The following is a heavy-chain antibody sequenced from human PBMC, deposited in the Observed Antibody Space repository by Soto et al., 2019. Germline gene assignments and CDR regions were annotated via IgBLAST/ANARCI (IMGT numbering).Heavy chain of an antibody. CDR2: ISAYNGNT. J-gene: IGHJ4*02. CDR1: GYSFATSG. V-gene: IGHV1-18*01. CDR3: ARAGHYYDSSGYAN. Sequence: ASVKVSCKASGYSFATSGISWVRQAPGQGLEWMGWISAYNGNTNYEQKLQDRVTMTTDTSTSTAYLEPRSLRSDDTAVYYCARAGHYYDSSGYANWGQGTLVTVSS. D-gene: IGHD3-22*01.